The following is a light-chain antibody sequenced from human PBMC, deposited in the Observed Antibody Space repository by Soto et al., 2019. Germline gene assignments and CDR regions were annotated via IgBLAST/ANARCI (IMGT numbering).Light chain of an antibody. CDR2: SAS. J-gene: IGKJ1*01. Sequence: AIQMTQSPSSLSASVGDTVNITCRASQGIRRDLGWYQQRPGKAPNLLIYSASNLHTGVPSRFRGSGSGADFTLTISSLQPEDFATYYCLHDYNFPRTFGQGTKVEI. V-gene: IGKV1-6*01. CDR3: LHDYNFPRT. CDR1: QGIRRD.